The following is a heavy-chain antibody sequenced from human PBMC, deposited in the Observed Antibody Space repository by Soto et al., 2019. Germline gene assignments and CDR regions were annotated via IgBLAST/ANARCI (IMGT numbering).Heavy chain of an antibody. J-gene: IGHJ6*02. V-gene: IGHV4-59*05. D-gene: IGHD6-19*01. Sequence: SETLSLTCTASGASISSYSWCWIRQPPGKGLEWIGSIYNSGNTYYNPSLKSGVTISADTSKNQFSLNLISVTAADTAVYYCRRSSRYSTDVWGQGITVTVSS. CDR3: RRSSRYSTDV. CDR1: GASISSYS. CDR2: IYNSGNT.